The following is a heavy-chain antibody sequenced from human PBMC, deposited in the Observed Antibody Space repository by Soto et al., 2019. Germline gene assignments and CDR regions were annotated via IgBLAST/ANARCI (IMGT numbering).Heavy chain of an antibody. D-gene: IGHD6-19*01. CDR2: IWYDGSNK. Sequence: QVQLVESGGGVVQPGRSLRLSCAASGFTFSSYGMHWVRQAPGKGLEWVAVIWYDGSNKYYADSVKGRFTISRDNSKNTRKLQMNSMRAENTGVYDWARDVTPIEGQWPTDYYYYGMDVWGQGTTVTVSS. J-gene: IGHJ6*02. V-gene: IGHV3-33*01. CDR3: ARDVTPIEGQWPTDYYYYGMDV. CDR1: GFTFSSYG.